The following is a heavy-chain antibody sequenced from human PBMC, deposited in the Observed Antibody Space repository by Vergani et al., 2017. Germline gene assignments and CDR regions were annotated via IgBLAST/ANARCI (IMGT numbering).Heavy chain of an antibody. CDR3: AKHYGDYVPEGFDP. CDR2: IYYSGST. J-gene: IGHJ5*02. CDR1: GGSISSGGYY. Sequence: QVQLQESGPGLVKPSQTLSLTCTVSGGSISSGGYYWSWIRQHPGKGLEWSGYIYYSGSTYYNPSLKSRVTISVDTSKNQFSLKLSSVTAPDTAVYYCAKHYGDYVPEGFDPWGQGTLVTVSS. V-gene: IGHV4-31*03. D-gene: IGHD4-17*01.